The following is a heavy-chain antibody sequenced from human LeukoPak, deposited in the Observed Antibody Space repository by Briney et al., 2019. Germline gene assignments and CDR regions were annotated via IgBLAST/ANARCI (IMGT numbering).Heavy chain of an antibody. CDR3: AREAFDI. V-gene: IGHV3-30*04. CDR1: GFTFSSYA. Sequence: QPGGSLRLSCAACGFTFSSYAMHWVRQAPGKGLEWVAVISYDGSNKYYADSVKGRFTISRDNSKNTLYLQMNSLRAGDTAVYYCAREAFDIWGQGTMVTVSS. CDR2: ISYDGSNK. J-gene: IGHJ3*02.